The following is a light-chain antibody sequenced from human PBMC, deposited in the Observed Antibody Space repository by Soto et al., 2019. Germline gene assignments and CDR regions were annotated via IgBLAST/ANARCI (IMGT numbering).Light chain of an antibody. V-gene: IGLV2-14*03. Sequence: QSVLTQPASVSGSPGQSITISCTGTSSDVGGYNYVSWYQHHPGKVPKLLIYDVNMRPPGISNRFSGSKSGNTASLTISGIQAEHEGYYYCGSYTNSITLVFGGGTKLTVL. CDR2: DVN. CDR1: SSDVGGYNY. CDR3: GSYTNSITLV. J-gene: IGLJ2*01.